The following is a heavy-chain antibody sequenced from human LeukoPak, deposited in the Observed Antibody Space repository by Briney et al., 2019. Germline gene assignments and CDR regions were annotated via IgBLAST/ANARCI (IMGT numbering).Heavy chain of an antibody. J-gene: IGHJ3*02. CDR3: ARAERRITMIVVANDAFDI. D-gene: IGHD3-22*01. Sequence: GASVKVSCKASGGTFISYAISWVRQAPGQWVEWMGGIIPIFGTANYAQKFQGRVTITADKSTSTAYMELSSLRSEDTAVYYCARAERRITMIVVANDAFDIWGQGTMVTVSS. CDR1: GGTFISYA. CDR2: IIPIFGTA. V-gene: IGHV1-69*06.